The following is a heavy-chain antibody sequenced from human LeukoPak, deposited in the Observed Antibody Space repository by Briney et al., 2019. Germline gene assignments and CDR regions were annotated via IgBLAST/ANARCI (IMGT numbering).Heavy chain of an antibody. CDR3: ARDRITMVRGVPNWFDP. D-gene: IGHD3-10*01. CDR2: INPNSGGT. CDR1: GYTFTGYY. J-gene: IGHJ5*02. Sequence: GASVKVSCKASGYTFTGYYMHWVPQAPGQGLEWMGWINPNSGGTNYAQKVQGRVTMTRDKSISTAYMELSRLRSDDTAVYYCARDRITMVRGVPNWFDPWGQGTLVTVSS. V-gene: IGHV1-2*02.